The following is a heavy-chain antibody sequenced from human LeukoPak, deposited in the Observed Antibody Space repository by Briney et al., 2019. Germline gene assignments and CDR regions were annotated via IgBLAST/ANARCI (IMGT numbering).Heavy chain of an antibody. Sequence: GGSLRLSCAVSGLTVSTNYMSWVRQAPGKGLEWLSLIYSSGSTYYADSVKGRFTISRDNSRNTLYLQMNSLTAEDTAVYYCARGRAYCGGDCSNYGMDVWGQGTTVTVSS. CDR3: ARGRAYCGGDCSNYGMDV. J-gene: IGHJ6*02. CDR2: IYSSGST. V-gene: IGHV3-53*01. D-gene: IGHD2-21*02. CDR1: GLTVSTNY.